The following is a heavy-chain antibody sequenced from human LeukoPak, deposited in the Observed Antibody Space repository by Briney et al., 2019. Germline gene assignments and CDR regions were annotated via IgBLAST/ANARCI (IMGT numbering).Heavy chain of an antibody. CDR1: GFTFYNYW. D-gene: IGHD3-22*01. CDR3: ARAHYYDNSGYPNS. J-gene: IGHJ4*02. CDR2: INSDGTDT. V-gene: IGHV3-74*01. Sequence: GGSLRLSCAASGFTFYNYWMHWVRQAPGKGLVSVSRINSDGTDTNYADSVKGRFTISRDNAKNTLYLQMNSLRAEDTGVYYCARAHYYDNSGYPNSWGQGTLVTVSS.